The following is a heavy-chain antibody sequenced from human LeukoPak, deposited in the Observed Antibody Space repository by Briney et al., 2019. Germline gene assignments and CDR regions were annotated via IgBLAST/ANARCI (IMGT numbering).Heavy chain of an antibody. V-gene: IGHV3-74*01. D-gene: IGHD3-3*01. CDR2: INSDGSST. J-gene: IGHJ4*02. CDR3: ARSYYDFWSGYYDY. Sequence: GGSLRLSCAASGFTFSSYWMHWVRQAPGKGLVWVSRINSDGSSTSYADSVKGRFTISRDNAKNTLYLQMDSLRAEDTAVYYCARSYYDFWSGYYDYWGQGTLVTVSS. CDR1: GFTFSSYW.